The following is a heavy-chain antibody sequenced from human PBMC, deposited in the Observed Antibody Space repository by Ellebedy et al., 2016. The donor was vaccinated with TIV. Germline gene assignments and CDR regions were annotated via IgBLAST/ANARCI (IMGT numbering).Heavy chain of an antibody. CDR3: TRSGGDGSGSDWYYFDY. D-gene: IGHD3-10*01. CDR1: GFTFSSSW. CDR2: IWYDGSNK. V-gene: IGHV3-33*08. J-gene: IGHJ4*02. Sequence: GESLKISXEASGFTFSSSWMHWVRQAPGKGLEWVAVIWYDGSNKYYANSVRGRFTISRDNAKNSLYLQMNSLRVEDTAVYYCTRSGGDGSGSDWYYFDYWGQGTRVTVSS.